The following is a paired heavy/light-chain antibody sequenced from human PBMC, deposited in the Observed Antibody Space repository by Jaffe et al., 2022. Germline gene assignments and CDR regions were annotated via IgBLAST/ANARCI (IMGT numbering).Heavy chain of an antibody. CDR3: ARLNTEGYIVVVPAAMYVDY. J-gene: IGHJ4*02. CDR1: GGSISSSSYY. D-gene: IGHD2-2*01. V-gene: IGHV4-39*01. Sequence: QLQLQESGPGLVKPSETLSLTCTVSGGSISSSSYYWGWIRQPPGKGLEWIGSIYYSGSTYYNPSLKSRVTISVDTSKNQFSLKLSSVTAADTAVYYCARLNTEGYIVVVPAAMYVDYWGQGTLVTVSS. CDR2: IYYSGST.
Light chain of an antibody. V-gene: IGKV3-15*01. CDR3: QQYNNFLAWT. Sequence: EIVMTQSPATLSVSPGERATLSCRASQSVSSNLAWYQQKPGQAPRLLIYGASTRATGIPARFSGSGSGTEFTLTISSLQSEDFAVYYCQQYNNFLAWTFGQGTKVEIK. J-gene: IGKJ1*01. CDR2: GAS. CDR1: QSVSSN.